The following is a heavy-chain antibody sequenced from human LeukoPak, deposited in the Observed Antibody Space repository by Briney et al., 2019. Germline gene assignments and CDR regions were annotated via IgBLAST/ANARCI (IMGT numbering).Heavy chain of an antibody. D-gene: IGHD6-25*01. J-gene: IGHJ4*02. CDR1: GFTFSDAW. Sequence: VGSLRLSCVGSGFTFSDAWISWVRQAPGKGLEWVGRIKSKIDGGTIDYAAPVKGRFTISRDDSRNTLYLQMSSLKTEDTAVYYCTTRRQDGCWGQGTLVTVS. CDR2: IKSKIDGGTI. V-gene: IGHV3-15*01. CDR3: TTRRQDGC.